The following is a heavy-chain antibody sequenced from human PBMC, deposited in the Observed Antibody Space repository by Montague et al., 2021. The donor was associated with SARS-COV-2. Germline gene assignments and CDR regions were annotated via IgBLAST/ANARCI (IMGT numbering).Heavy chain of an antibody. CDR3: ARVGRKQNYYFDY. D-gene: IGHD1-14*01. CDR1: GTSFSGYY. J-gene: IGHJ4*02. Sequence: SETLSLTCAVHGTSFSGYYWNWIRQPPGKGLEWIGEISHGGSTKYSPSLKSRLTISADTSKNQFSLKLRSVTAADTAVYFCARVGRKQNYYFDYWGQGALVTVSS. V-gene: IGHV4-34*01. CDR2: ISHGGST.